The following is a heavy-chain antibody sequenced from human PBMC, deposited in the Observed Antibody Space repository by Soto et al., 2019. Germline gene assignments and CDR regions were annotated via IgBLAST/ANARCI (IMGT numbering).Heavy chain of an antibody. D-gene: IGHD3-22*01. Sequence: ASVKVSCKASGYNFTGYYMHWVRQAPGQGLEWMGWINPNSGGTNYAQKFQGWVTMTRDTSISTAYMELSRLRSDDTAVYYCARDFWATYYYDSSGKTDQYGMDVWGQGTTVTVSS. J-gene: IGHJ6*02. V-gene: IGHV1-2*04. CDR3: ARDFWATYYYDSSGKTDQYGMDV. CDR1: GYNFTGYY. CDR2: INPNSGGT.